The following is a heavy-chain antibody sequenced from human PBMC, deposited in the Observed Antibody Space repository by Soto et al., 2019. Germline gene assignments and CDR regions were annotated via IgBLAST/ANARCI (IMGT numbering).Heavy chain of an antibody. J-gene: IGHJ5*01. CDR3: AKARPSPRWFQS. Sequence: EVQLLESGGGLVQPGGSLRLSCSASGFTFSSYPMNWVRQAPGKGLEWVSVISDTGVNTYYADSVSGRFTIARDNSKNTLYLQMNSLRAEDTAVYYCAKARPSPRWFQSWGQGTLVTVSS. CDR2: ISDTGVNT. CDR1: GFTFSSYP. V-gene: IGHV3-23*01.